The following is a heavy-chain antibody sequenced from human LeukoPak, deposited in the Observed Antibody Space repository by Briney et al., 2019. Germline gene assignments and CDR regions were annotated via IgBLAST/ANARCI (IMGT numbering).Heavy chain of an antibody. CDR2: IYYSGST. D-gene: IGHD5-12*01. V-gene: IGHV4-59*01. CDR1: GGSISSYY. Sequence: SETLSLTCTVSGGSISSYYWSWIRQPPGKGLEWIGYIYYSGSTNYNPSLKSRVTISVDTSKNQFSLKLSSVTAADTAVYYCARADIVATIFDYWGQGTLVTVSS. J-gene: IGHJ4*02. CDR3: ARADIVATIFDY.